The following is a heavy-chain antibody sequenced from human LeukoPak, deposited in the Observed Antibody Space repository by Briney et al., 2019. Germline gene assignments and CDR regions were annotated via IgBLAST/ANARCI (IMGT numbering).Heavy chain of an antibody. CDR3: AKAGDSSSSPLFLD. CDR2: ISGSGGST. D-gene: IGHD6-6*01. J-gene: IGHJ4*02. CDR1: GFTFSSYA. Sequence: PGGSLRLSCAASGFTFSSYAMSWVRQAPGKGLEWVSAISGSGGSTYYADSVKGRFTISRDNSKNTLYLQVNSLGAEDTAVYYCAKAGDSSSSPLFLDWGQGTLVTVSS. V-gene: IGHV3-23*01.